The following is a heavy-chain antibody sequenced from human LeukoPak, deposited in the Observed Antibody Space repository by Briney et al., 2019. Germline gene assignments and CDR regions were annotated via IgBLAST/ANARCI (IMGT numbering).Heavy chain of an antibody. D-gene: IGHD6-19*01. Sequence: SETLSLTCTVSGGSISSYYWSWIRQPPGKGLEWIGYIDYSGGTNYNPSLKSRVTISVDTSKNQFSLKLSSVTAEDTAVYYCARMYTSGWSHFDYWGQGTLVTVSS. CDR2: IDYSGGT. CDR3: ARMYTSGWSHFDY. V-gene: IGHV4-59*01. J-gene: IGHJ4*02. CDR1: GGSISSYY.